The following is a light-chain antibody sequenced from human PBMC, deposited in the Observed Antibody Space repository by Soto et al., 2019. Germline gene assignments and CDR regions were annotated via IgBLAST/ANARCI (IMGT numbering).Light chain of an antibody. CDR2: DVN. J-gene: IGLJ1*01. CDR3: SSYTSSSTRV. Sequence: QSALTQPASVSGSPGQSITISCTGTSSDVGGYNYVSWYQQNPGKAPKLMIYDVNNRPSGVSYRFSGSKSGNTASLTISGLQAEDAADYYCSSYTSSSTRVFGTGTKLTFL. V-gene: IGLV2-14*01. CDR1: SSDVGGYNY.